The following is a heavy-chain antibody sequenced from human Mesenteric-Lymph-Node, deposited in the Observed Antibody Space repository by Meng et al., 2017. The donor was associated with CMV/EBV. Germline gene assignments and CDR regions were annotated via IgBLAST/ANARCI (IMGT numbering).Heavy chain of an antibody. D-gene: IGHD3-22*01. J-gene: IGHJ4*02. CDR2: MNAGNANT. V-gene: IGHV1-3*01. Sequence: FTSYGMHWVRQAPGQSLEWMGWMNAGNANTKYSAKFQGRVTITRDTSATTAYMELSSLRSEDTAVYYCARAYNYYDRSGYYLSYYFDYWGQGTLVTVSS. CDR3: ARAYNYYDRSGYYLSYYFDY. CDR1: FTSYG.